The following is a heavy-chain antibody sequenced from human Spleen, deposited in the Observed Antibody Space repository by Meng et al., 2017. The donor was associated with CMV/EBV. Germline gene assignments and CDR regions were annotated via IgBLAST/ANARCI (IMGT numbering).Heavy chain of an antibody. V-gene: IGHV1-69*10. CDR1: GGTFSNYG. Sequence: SVKVSCKASGGTFSNYGISWVRQAPGQGLEWMGGIIPILTITNYAQKFQGRVTITADKFTSTAYMELSSLRSEDTAVYYCARRYSSSWYLPYYYYGMDVWGQGTTVTVSS. CDR2: IIPILTIT. CDR3: ARRYSSSWYLPYYYYGMDV. D-gene: IGHD6-13*01. J-gene: IGHJ6*02.